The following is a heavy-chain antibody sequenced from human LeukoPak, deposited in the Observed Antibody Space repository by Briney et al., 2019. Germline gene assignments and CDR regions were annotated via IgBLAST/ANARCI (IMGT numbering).Heavy chain of an antibody. J-gene: IGHJ5*02. V-gene: IGHV1-69*13. Sequence: SVKVSCTASGGTFTSYAISWVRQAPGQGLEWMGGIIPIFGTANYAQKFQGRVTITADESTSTAYMELSRRRSEDTAVYYCAREDGYCSGGSCITPETNWFDPWGQGTLVTVSS. CDR1: GGTFTSYA. CDR3: AREDGYCSGGSCITPETNWFDP. CDR2: IIPIFGTA. D-gene: IGHD2-15*01.